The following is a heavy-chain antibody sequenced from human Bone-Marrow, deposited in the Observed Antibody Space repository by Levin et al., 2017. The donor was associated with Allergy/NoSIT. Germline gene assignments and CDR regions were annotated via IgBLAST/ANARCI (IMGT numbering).Heavy chain of an antibody. V-gene: IGHV3-33*08. Sequence: PGGSLRLSCAASGFIFSRYAMHWVRQAPGTGLAWVAVISVAGSNQYYGDSVKGRFPVSRDNSKNKMYLQMTSLRAEDTAVYDWAKAPELATIGVAFEIWGRGTMVNVSS. CDR1: GFIFSRYA. J-gene: IGHJ3*02. D-gene: IGHD1-26*01. CDR2: ISVAGSNQ. CDR3: AKAPELATIGVAFEI.